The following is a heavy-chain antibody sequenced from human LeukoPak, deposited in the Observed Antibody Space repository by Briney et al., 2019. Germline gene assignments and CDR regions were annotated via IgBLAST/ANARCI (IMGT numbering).Heavy chain of an antibody. J-gene: IGHJ4*02. V-gene: IGHV1-18*01. Sequence: GASVKVSCKASGYTFTSYGISWVRQAPGQGLEWMGWISAYNGNTDYAQKLQGRVTMTTDTSTSTAYMELRSLRSDDTAVYYCARDVEGSSSSVGGYWGQGTLVTVSS. D-gene: IGHD6-6*01. CDR3: ARDVEGSSSSVGGY. CDR2: ISAYNGNT. CDR1: GYTFTSYG.